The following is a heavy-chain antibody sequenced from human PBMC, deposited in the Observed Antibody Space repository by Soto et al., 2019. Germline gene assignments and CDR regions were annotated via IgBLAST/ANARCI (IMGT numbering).Heavy chain of an antibody. CDR2: ISSSSSYI. J-gene: IGHJ6*03. V-gene: IGHV3-21*04. D-gene: IGHD3-16*01. Sequence: GGSLRLSCAASGFTFSSYSMNWVRQAPGKGLEWVSSISSSSSYIYYADSVKGRFTISRDNAKNSLYLQMNSLRAEDTAVYYCARGLLGITPKGYYYMDVWGKGTTVTVSS. CDR3: ARGLLGITPKGYYYMDV. CDR1: GFTFSSYS.